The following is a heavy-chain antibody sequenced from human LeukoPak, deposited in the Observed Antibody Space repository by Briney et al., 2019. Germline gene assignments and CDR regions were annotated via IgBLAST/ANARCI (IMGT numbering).Heavy chain of an antibody. CDR3: ARGPQEDYYDSSGPFDY. CDR1: GGTFSSYA. Sequence: ASVKVSCKASGGTFSSYAISWVRQAPRQGLEWMGGIIPIFGTANYAQKFQGRVTITADKSTSTAYMELSSLRSEDTAVYYCARGPQEDYYDSSGPFDYWGQGTLVTVSS. CDR2: IIPIFGTA. V-gene: IGHV1-69*06. J-gene: IGHJ4*02. D-gene: IGHD3-22*01.